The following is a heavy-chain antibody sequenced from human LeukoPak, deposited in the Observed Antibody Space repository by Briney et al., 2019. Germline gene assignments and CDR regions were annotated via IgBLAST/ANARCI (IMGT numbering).Heavy chain of an antibody. D-gene: IGHD6-6*01. J-gene: IGHJ4*02. CDR2: IYYSGST. CDR3: ARAGIRRYRYSSSSSYFDY. CDR1: GGSISSSSYY. Sequence: PSETLSLTCTVSGGSISSSSYYWGWIRQPPGKGLEWIGSIYYSGSTYYNPSLKSRVTISVDTSKNQFSLKLSSVTAADTAVYYCARAGIRRYRYSSSSSYFDYWGQGTLVTVSS. V-gene: IGHV4-39*07.